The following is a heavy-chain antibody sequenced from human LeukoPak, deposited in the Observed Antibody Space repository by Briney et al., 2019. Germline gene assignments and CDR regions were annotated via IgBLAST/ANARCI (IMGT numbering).Heavy chain of an antibody. D-gene: IGHD3-3*01. CDR3: ARVDDLLEWLLSPNYFDY. Sequence: ASVKVSCEASGYTFTSYGISWVRQAPGQGLEWMGWISAYNGNTNYAQKLQGRVTMTTDTSTSSAYMELRSLRSDDTAVYYCARVDDLLEWLLSPNYFDYWGQGTLVTVSS. CDR1: GYTFTSYG. V-gene: IGHV1-18*01. J-gene: IGHJ4*02. CDR2: ISAYNGNT.